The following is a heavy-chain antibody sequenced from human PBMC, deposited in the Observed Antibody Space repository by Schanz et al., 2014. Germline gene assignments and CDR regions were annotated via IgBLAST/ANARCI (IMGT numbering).Heavy chain of an antibody. V-gene: IGHV3-23*01. D-gene: IGHD2-2*01. Sequence: EVQLLESGGGLVRPGGSLRLSCAASGFTFSNYAMSWVRQAPGKGLEWVSGFIVDSGNTYYAGSVKGRFSISRDYSKNTLYLHMNNLRSEDTAVYYCAKDSTHSDIVLVTTAIDYWGQGTLVTVSS. J-gene: IGHJ4*02. CDR3: AKDSTHSDIVLVTTAIDY. CDR2: FIVDSGNT. CDR1: GFTFSNYA.